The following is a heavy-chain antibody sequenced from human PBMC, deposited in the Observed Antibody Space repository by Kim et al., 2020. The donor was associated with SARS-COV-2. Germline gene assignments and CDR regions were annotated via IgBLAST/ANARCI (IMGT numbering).Heavy chain of an antibody. J-gene: IGHJ4*02. CDR2: T. D-gene: IGHD6-13*01. Sequence: TDYAAPVKGRFTISRDDSKNTLYLQMNSLKTEDTAVYYCTTDPQQKRPDYWGQGTLVTVSS. CDR3: TTDPQQKRPDY. V-gene: IGHV3-15*01.